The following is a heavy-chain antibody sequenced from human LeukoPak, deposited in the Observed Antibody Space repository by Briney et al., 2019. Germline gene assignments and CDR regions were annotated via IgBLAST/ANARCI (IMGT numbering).Heavy chain of an antibody. CDR1: GGSISSGGYS. Sequence: SETLSLTCAVSGGSISSGGYSWSWIRQPPGKGLEWIGYIYQNGNTYYNPSLKSRVTISVDRSKNQFSLNLSSVTAADTAVYYCGRGGIAAAASGIDYWGQRTLVAVSS. V-gene: IGHV4-30-2*01. J-gene: IGHJ4*02. D-gene: IGHD6-13*01. CDR2: IYQNGNT. CDR3: GRGGIAAAASGIDY.